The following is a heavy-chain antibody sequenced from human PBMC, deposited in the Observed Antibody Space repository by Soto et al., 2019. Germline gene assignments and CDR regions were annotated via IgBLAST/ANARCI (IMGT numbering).Heavy chain of an antibody. CDR3: AKTKQEYYYYGMDV. CDR2: ISYDGSNK. CDR1: GFTFSSYG. Sequence: PGGSLRLSCAASGFTFSSYGMHWVRQAPGKGLEWVAVISYDGSNKYYADSVKGRFTISRDNSKNTLYLQMNSLRAEDTAVYYCAKTKQEYYYYGMDVWGQGTTVTVSS. J-gene: IGHJ6*02. V-gene: IGHV3-30*18.